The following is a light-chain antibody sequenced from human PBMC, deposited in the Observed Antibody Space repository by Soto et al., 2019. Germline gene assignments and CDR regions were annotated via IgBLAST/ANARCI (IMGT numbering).Light chain of an antibody. J-gene: IGKJ4*01. Sequence: EIVLTQSPGTLSLSPGERATLSCRASQIITNNYLAWYQQRPGQPPKLLIFGPSSRATGIPDRFTGSGYGTDFTLTISSLEPEDFAVDYCQHDVYGGSPQVTFGGGTKGEI. V-gene: IGKV3-20*01. CDR3: QHDVYGGSPQVT. CDR1: QIITNNY. CDR2: GPS.